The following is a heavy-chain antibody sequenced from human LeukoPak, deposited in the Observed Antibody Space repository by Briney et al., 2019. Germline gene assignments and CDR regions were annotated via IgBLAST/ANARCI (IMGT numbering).Heavy chain of an antibody. Sequence: SQTLSLTCAISGDSVSSNSVTWNWIRQSPSRGLEWLGRTYYRSTWYNDYAVSVRGRITVNPGTSKNPFSLHLNSVTPEDTAVYYCARRLTQYDCFDPWGQGILVTVSS. J-gene: IGHJ5*02. CDR2: TYYRSTWYN. V-gene: IGHV6-1*01. D-gene: IGHD2-2*01. CDR1: GDSVSSNSVT. CDR3: ARRLTQYDCFDP.